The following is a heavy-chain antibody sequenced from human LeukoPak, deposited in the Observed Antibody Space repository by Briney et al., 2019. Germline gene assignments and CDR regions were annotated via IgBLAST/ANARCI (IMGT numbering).Heavy chain of an antibody. CDR1: GYSISSGYY. V-gene: IGHV4-38-2*02. CDR3: AKGRPIGAFDI. Sequence: PSETLSLTCTVSGYSISSGYYWGWIRQPPGKGLEWIGSIYHSGSTYYNPSLKSRVTISVDTSKNQFSLKLSSVTAADTAVYYCAKGRPIGAFDIWGQGTMVTVSS. CDR2: IYHSGST. J-gene: IGHJ3*02.